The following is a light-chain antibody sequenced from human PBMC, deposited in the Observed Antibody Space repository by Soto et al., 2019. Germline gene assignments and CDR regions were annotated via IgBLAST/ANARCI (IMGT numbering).Light chain of an antibody. CDR1: QSISTS. Sequence: DIQMTQSPSTLSASVGDRVTITCRASQSISTSLAWYQQKPGKAPKLLIYKASTLKSGVPSRFSGSGSGTEFTLTISSLQPEDFATYYCLQHNTYPPTFGQGTKVDIK. J-gene: IGKJ1*01. V-gene: IGKV1-5*03. CDR3: LQHNTYPPT. CDR2: KAS.